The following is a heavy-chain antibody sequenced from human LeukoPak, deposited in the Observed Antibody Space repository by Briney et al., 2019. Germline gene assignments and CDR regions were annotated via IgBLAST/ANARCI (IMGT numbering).Heavy chain of an antibody. CDR1: GGSISSGDYY. V-gene: IGHV4-30-4*08. J-gene: IGHJ5*02. CDR3: ARTSLGGAWFDP. D-gene: IGHD3-10*01. Sequence: PSQTLSLTCTVSGGSISSGDYYLSWIRQPPGKGLEWIGYIYYNGSTYHNPSLKSRVTISVDTSKNQFSLKLSSVTAADTAVYYCARTSLGGAWFDPWGQGTLVTVSS. CDR2: IYYNGST.